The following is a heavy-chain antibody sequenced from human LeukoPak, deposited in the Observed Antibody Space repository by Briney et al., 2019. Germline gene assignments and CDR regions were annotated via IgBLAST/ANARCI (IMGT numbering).Heavy chain of an antibody. CDR2: INPNSGGT. Sequence: ASVKVSCKASGYTFTGYYMHWVRQAPGQGLEWVGWINPNSGGTNYAQKFQGRVTMTRDTSISTAYMELSRLRSDDTAVYYCARELGATIHDGYFDYWGQGTLITVSS. CDR3: ARELGATIHDGYFDY. V-gene: IGHV1-2*02. D-gene: IGHD1-26*01. J-gene: IGHJ4*02. CDR1: GYTFTGYY.